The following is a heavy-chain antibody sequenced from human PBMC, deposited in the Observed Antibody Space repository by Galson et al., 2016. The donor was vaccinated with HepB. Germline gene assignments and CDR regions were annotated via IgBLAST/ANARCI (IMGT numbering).Heavy chain of an antibody. J-gene: IGHJ4*02. CDR2: ISGSGGRI. V-gene: IGHV3-23*01. CDR3: TKGGDNYFDY. Sequence: QAPGKGLEWVSSISGSGGRISYADSVKGRFTVSRDNSKDTLYLQMNSLRAEDTAVYYCTKGGDNYFDYWGQGTLVIVSS. D-gene: IGHD5-18*01.